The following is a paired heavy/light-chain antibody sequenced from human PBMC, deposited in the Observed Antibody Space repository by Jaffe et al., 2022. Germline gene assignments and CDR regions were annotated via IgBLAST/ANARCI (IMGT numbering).Light chain of an antibody. Sequence: DIVMTQSPDSLAVSLGERATINCKSSQSVLYSSNNKNYLAWYQQKPGQPPKLLIYWASTRESGVPDRFSGSGSGTDFTLTISSLQAEDVAVYYCQHGLTFGGGTKVEIK. V-gene: IGKV4-1*01. J-gene: IGKJ4*01. CDR2: WAS. CDR3: QHGLT. CDR1: QSVLYSSNNKNY.
Heavy chain of an antibody. CDR3: ARATVTTPYWYFDL. Sequence: QVQLVESGGGLVKPGGSLRLSCAASGFTFSDYYMSWIRQAPGKGLEWVSYISSSGSTIYYADSVKGRFTISRDNAKNSLYLQMNSLRAEDTAVYYCARATVTTPYWYFDLWGRGTLVTVSS. CDR1: GFTFSDYY. CDR2: ISSSGSTI. V-gene: IGHV3-11*01. D-gene: IGHD4-17*01. J-gene: IGHJ2*01.